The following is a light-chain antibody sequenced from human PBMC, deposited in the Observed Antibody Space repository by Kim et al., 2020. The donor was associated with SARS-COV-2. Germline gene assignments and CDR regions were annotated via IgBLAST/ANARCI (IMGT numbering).Light chain of an antibody. V-gene: IGKV3-20*01. Sequence: WSPGERATLSCRASQSLSGSYLAWYQHKPGQAPRLLIYGASSRATGIPDRFSGSGSGTDFTLTISRLEPEDFAVYYCHQYGSSPYTFGQGTKLEI. CDR1: QSLSGSY. J-gene: IGKJ2*01. CDR3: HQYGSSPYT. CDR2: GAS.